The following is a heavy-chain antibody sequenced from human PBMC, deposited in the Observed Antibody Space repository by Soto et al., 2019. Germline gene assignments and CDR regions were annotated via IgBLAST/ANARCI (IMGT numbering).Heavy chain of an antibody. CDR1: GGTFSSYA. Sequence: QVQLVQSGAEVKKPGSSVKVSCKASGGTFSSYAISWVRQAPGQGLEWMGGIIPIFGTANYAQKFQGRVTISAHEAXSTAYMELSSLRSEDTAVYYCARDQDVSNYHGMDVWGQGTTVTVSS. J-gene: IGHJ6*02. CDR2: IIPIFGTA. D-gene: IGHD3-22*01. CDR3: ARDQDVSNYHGMDV. V-gene: IGHV1-69*12.